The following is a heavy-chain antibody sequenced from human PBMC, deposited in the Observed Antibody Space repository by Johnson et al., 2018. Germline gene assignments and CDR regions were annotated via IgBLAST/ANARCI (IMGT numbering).Heavy chain of an antibody. Sequence: QVQLQESGAEVKKPGASVKISCRASGYTLTTSYIHWVRQARGQGLDWMGIINPSGGGTHYAQKFQGRVAMTEDTSTSTVYMELSSLKSDDPAVYYCARVPCSGDNCFSGYFDLWGRGTLVTVSS. J-gene: IGHJ2*01. D-gene: IGHD2-15*01. V-gene: IGHV1-46*01. CDR1: GYTLTTSY. CDR2: INPSGGGT. CDR3: ARVPCSGDNCFSGYFDL.